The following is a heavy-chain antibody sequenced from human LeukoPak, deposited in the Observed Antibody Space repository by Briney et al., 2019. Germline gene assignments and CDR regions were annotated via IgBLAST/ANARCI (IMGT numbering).Heavy chain of an antibody. CDR3: ARDSIAVAGTRYNWFDP. CDR1: GFTFSNYW. D-gene: IGHD6-19*01. V-gene: IGHV3-7*01. J-gene: IGHJ5*02. Sequence: GGSLRLSCAASGFTFSNYWMSWVRQAPGKGLEWVANINQDGSEKYYVDSVKGRFTISRDNAKNSLYLQMNSLRAEDTAVYYCARDSIAVAGTRYNWFDPWGQGALVTVSS. CDR2: INQDGSEK.